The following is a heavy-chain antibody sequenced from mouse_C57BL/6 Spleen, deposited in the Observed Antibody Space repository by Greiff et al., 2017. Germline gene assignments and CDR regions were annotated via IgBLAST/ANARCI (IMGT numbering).Heavy chain of an antibody. J-gene: IGHJ2*01. Sequence: QVHVKQSGAELVKPGASVKLSCKASGYTFTSYWMHWVKQRPGQGLEWIGMIHPNSGSTNYNEKFKSKATLTVDKSSSAAYMQLSSLTSEDSAVYYCARYYGSQYYFDYWGQGTTLTVSS. CDR2: IHPNSGST. CDR3: ARYYGSQYYFDY. V-gene: IGHV1-64*01. CDR1: GYTFTSYW. D-gene: IGHD1-1*01.